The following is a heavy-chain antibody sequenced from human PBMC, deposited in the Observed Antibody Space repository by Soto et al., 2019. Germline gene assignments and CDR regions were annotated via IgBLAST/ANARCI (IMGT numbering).Heavy chain of an antibody. CDR2: ISAYNGNT. CDR3: ARTPVTLDFWSGYAEY. J-gene: IGHJ4*02. CDR1: GYTFTSYG. V-gene: IGHV1-18*01. Sequence: ASVKVSCKASGYTFTSYGISWVRQAPGQGLEWMGWISAYNGNTNYAQKLQGRVTMTTDTSTSTAYMELRSLRSDDTAVYYCARTPVTLDFWSGYAEYWGQGTLVTVSS. D-gene: IGHD3-3*01.